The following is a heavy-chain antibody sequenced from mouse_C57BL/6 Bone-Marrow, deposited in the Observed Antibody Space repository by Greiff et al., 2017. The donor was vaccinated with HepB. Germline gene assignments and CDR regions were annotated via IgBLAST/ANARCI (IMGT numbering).Heavy chain of an antibody. Sequence: VQLQQSGPELVKPGASVKISCKASGYSFTGYYMNWVKQSPEKSLEWIGEIDPSTGGTTYNQKFKAKATLTVDKSSSTAYMQLKSLTSEDSAVYYCAREDYYSNRAWFAYWGQGTLVTVSA. CDR3: AREDYYSNRAWFAY. D-gene: IGHD2-5*01. CDR2: IDPSTGGT. V-gene: IGHV1-42*01. J-gene: IGHJ3*01. CDR1: GYSFTGYY.